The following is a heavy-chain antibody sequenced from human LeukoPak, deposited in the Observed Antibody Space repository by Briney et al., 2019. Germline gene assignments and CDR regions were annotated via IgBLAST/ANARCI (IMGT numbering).Heavy chain of an antibody. CDR1: GYTFTSYG. CDR3: ARDPPRFSTSIAVAGRDY. Sequence: GASVKVSYKASGYTFTSYGISWVRQAPGQGLEWMGWISAYNGNTNYAQKLQGRVTMTTDTSTSTAYMELRSLRSDDTAVYYCARDPPRFSTSIAVAGRDYWGQGTLVTVSS. J-gene: IGHJ4*02. D-gene: IGHD6-19*01. V-gene: IGHV1-18*01. CDR2: ISAYNGNT.